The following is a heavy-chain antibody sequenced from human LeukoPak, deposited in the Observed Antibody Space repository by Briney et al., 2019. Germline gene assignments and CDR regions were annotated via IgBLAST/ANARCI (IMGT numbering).Heavy chain of an antibody. Sequence: PGGSLRLSCAASGFTFSNYWMNWVRQAPGKGLEWVANIKQDGGEKYYVDSVKGRFTISRDNTKNSLYLQMSALRAEDTAVYYCARDGTAAGLYFDLWGQGTLVTVSS. CDR1: GFTFSNYW. D-gene: IGHD1/OR15-1a*01. V-gene: IGHV3-7*01. CDR3: ARDGTAAGLYFDL. J-gene: IGHJ4*01. CDR2: IKQDGGEK.